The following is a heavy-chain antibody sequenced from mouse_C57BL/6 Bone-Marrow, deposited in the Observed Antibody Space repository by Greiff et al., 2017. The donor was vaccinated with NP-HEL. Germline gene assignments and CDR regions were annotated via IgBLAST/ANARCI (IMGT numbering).Heavy chain of an antibody. D-gene: IGHD1-1*01. V-gene: IGHV1-69*01. J-gene: IGHJ1*03. CDR1: GYTFTSYW. CDR2: IDPSDSYT. CDR3: ARGKLRYFDV. Sequence: VQLQQPGAELVMPGASVKLSCKASGYTFTSYWMHWVKQRPGQGLEWIGEIDPSDSYTNYNQKFKGKSTLTVDKSSSTAYMQLSSLTSEDSAVYYCARGKLRYFDVWGTGTTVTVSS.